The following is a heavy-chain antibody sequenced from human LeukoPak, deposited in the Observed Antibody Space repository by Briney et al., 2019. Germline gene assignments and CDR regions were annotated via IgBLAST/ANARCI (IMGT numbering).Heavy chain of an antibody. Sequence: GGSLRLSCAASGFTFSSYAMSWVRQAPGKVLEWVSAISGSGGSTYYADSVKGRFTISRDNSKNTLYLQMNSLRAEDTAVYYCAKAKSLNIQTHAFDIWGQGTMVTVSS. CDR3: AKAKSLNIQTHAFDI. D-gene: IGHD5-18*01. CDR1: GFTFSSYA. CDR2: ISGSGGST. J-gene: IGHJ3*02. V-gene: IGHV3-23*01.